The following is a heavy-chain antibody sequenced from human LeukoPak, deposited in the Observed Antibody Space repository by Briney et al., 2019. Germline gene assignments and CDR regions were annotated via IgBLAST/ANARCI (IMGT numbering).Heavy chain of an antibody. CDR1: GGPISSGGYY. V-gene: IGHV4-31*03. CDR2: IYYSGST. J-gene: IGHJ4*02. Sequence: SETLSLTCTVSGGPISSGGYYWSWIRQHPGKGLEWIGYIYYSGSTYYNPSLKSRVTISVDTSKNQFSLKLSSVTAADTAVYYCARGDYDYVWGSYRPTYYFDYWGQGTLVTVSS. D-gene: IGHD3-16*02. CDR3: ARGDYDYVWGSYRPTYYFDY.